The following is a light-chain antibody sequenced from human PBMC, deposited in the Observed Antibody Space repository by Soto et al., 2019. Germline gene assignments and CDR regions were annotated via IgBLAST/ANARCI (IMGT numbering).Light chain of an antibody. V-gene: IGLV3-21*02. Sequence: SYELTQPPSVSVAPGQTARITCGGSNIGSKSVHWYQQKPGQAPVLVVFDDSDRPSGIPERFSGSNSGNTATLTISRVEAGDEADYYCQVWDSSSDNREVFGTGTKLTVL. J-gene: IGLJ1*01. CDR1: NIGSKS. CDR3: QVWDSSSDNREV. CDR2: DDS.